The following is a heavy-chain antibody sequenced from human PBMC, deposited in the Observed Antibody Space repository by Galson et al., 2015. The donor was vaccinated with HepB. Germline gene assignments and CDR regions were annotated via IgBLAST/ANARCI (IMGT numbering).Heavy chain of an antibody. D-gene: IGHD6-19*01. CDR2: IYSGGAT. Sequence: SLRLSCAASGFTVSNNYMSWVRQAPGKGPEWVSVIYSGGATYYADSVKGQFTISRDNSKNTLYLQMNSLRAEDTAVYYCARDGFGSGLAAHALDVWGKGTTVTVSS. J-gene: IGHJ6*04. CDR1: GFTVSNNY. V-gene: IGHV3-53*01. CDR3: ARDGFGSGLAAHALDV.